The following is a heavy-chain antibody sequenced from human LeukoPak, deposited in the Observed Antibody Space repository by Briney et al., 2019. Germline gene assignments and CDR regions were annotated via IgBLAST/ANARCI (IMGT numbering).Heavy chain of an antibody. CDR2: IIPILGIA. Sequence: SVKVSCKASGGTFSSYAISWVRQAPGQGLEWMGKIIPILGIANYAQKFQGRVTITADKFTSTAYMELSSLRSEDTAVYYCARDPSIAAAGDYYYYGMDVWGQGTTVTVSS. D-gene: IGHD6-13*01. CDR1: GGTFSSYA. J-gene: IGHJ6*02. CDR3: ARDPSIAAAGDYYYYGMDV. V-gene: IGHV1-69*04.